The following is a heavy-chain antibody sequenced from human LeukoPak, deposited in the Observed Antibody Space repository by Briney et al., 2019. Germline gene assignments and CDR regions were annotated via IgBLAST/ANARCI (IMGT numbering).Heavy chain of an antibody. D-gene: IGHD6-13*01. CDR2: IIPIFGTA. J-gene: IGHJ4*02. CDR3: ARGGSSSWYGCYGY. Sequence: ASVKVSCKASGGTFSSYAISWVRQAPGQGLEWMGGIIPIFGTANYAQKFQGGVTITADESTSTAYMELSSLRSEDTAVYYCARGGSSSWYGCYGYWGQGTLVTVSS. CDR1: GGTFSSYA. V-gene: IGHV1-69*01.